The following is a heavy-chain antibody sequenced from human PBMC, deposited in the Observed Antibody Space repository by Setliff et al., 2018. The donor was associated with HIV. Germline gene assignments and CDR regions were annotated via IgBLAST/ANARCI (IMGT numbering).Heavy chain of an antibody. CDR3: ARHEGYNDFLTGYFRYKWYDP. Sequence: SETLSLTCGVYGGSLSTHYWAWIRQPPGKGLEWIGSVYYNGATDHNPSLKSRVTISVDTSNQQFSLKLSSVTAADTAVYYCARHEGYNDFLTGYFRYKWYDPWGQGTLVTVSS. CDR2: VYYNGAT. V-gene: IGHV4-39*01. J-gene: IGHJ5*02. CDR1: GGSLSTHY. D-gene: IGHD3-9*01.